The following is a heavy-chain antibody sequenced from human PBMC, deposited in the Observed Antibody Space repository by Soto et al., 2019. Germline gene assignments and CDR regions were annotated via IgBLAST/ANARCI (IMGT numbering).Heavy chain of an antibody. CDR1: GYPVTAYY. D-gene: IGHD3-3*01. CDR2: INPATGAA. Sequence: QLHLVHSGAVVKKPGASVTVSCSASGYPVTAYYMHWVRQAPGRGLEWMGGINPATGAAKYTQTFHGRVTMTRETSTSTVFMELSGLTSGDTAVFYCARGGGVGVAGSAAFDMWGQGTLVTVSS. J-gene: IGHJ3*02. V-gene: IGHV1-2*02. CDR3: ARGGGVGVAGSAAFDM.